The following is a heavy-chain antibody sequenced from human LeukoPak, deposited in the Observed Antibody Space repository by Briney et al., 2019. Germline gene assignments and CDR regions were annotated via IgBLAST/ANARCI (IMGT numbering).Heavy chain of an antibody. CDR3: VRQGLYCGGDCYADYFDY. CDR2: ISYGGSNK. CDR1: GFNFSSYA. J-gene: IGHJ4*02. D-gene: IGHD2-21*02. V-gene: IGHV3-30*01. Sequence: GGSLRLSCAASGFNFSSYAMHWVRQAPGKGVEWVAVISYGGSNKYYADSVKGRFTISRDNSKNTLYLQMNSLRAEDTAVYYCVRQGLYCGGDCYADYFDYWGQGTLVTVSS.